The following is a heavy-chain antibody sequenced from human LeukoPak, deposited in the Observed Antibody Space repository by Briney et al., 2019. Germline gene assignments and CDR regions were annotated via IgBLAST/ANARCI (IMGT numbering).Heavy chain of an antibody. CDR1: GFTFSSYA. D-gene: IGHD3-22*01. V-gene: IGHV3-30*04. CDR3: ARDRSYYDSSVFDY. J-gene: IGHJ4*02. CDR2: ISYDGSNK. Sequence: PGGSLRLSCAASGFTFSSYAMHWVRQAPGKGLEWVAVISYDGSNKYYADSVKGRFTTSRDNAKNSLYLQMNSLRAEDTAVYYWARDRSYYDSSVFDYWGQGTLVTVSS.